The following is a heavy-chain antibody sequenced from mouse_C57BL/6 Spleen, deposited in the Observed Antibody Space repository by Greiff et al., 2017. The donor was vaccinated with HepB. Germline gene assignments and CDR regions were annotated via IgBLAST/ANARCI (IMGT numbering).Heavy chain of an antibody. J-gene: IGHJ4*01. CDR1: GFTFSDYG. CDR3: ARNGYSYSFYAMDY. Sequence: EVKLQESGGGLVKPGGSLKLSCAASGFTFSDYGMHWVRQAPEKGLEWVAYISSGSSTIYYADTVKGRFTISRDNAKNTLFLQMTSLRSEDTAMYYCARNGYSYSFYAMDYWGQGTSVTVSS. CDR2: ISSGSSTI. D-gene: IGHD2-3*01. V-gene: IGHV5-17*01.